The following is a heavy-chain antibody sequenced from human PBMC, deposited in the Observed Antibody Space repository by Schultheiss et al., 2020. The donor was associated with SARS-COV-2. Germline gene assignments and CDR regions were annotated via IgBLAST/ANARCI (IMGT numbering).Heavy chain of an antibody. J-gene: IGHJ4*02. CDR1: GFTFTSYS. V-gene: IGHV3-49*04. D-gene: IGHD2-8*01. CDR2: IRSKAYGGTT. Sequence: GGSLRLSCAASGFTFTSYSMNWVRQAPGKGLEWVGFIRSKAYGGTTEYAASVKGRFTISRDDSKSIAYLQMNSLKTEDTAVYYCTREGYCTNGVCSYFDYWGQGTLVTVSS. CDR3: TREGYCTNGVCSYFDY.